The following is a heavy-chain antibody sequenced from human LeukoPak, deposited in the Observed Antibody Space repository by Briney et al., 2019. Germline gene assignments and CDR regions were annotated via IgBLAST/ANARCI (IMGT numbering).Heavy chain of an antibody. V-gene: IGHV4-59*12. CDR1: GGSISSYY. D-gene: IGHD3-9*01. Sequence: SETLSLTCTVSGGSISSYYWSWIRQPPGKGLEWIGYIYYSGSTNYNPSLKSRVTISVDTSKNQFSLKLSSVTAADTAVYYCARVGLYYDILTGYQTPQDYYFDYWGQGTLVTVSS. J-gene: IGHJ4*02. CDR2: IYYSGST. CDR3: ARVGLYYDILTGYQTPQDYYFDY.